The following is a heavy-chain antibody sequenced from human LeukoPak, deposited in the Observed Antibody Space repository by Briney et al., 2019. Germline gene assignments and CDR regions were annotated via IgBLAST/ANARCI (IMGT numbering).Heavy chain of an antibody. CDR1: GGSINNYY. J-gene: IGHJ6*03. Sequence: SETLSLTCTVSGGSINNYYWSWIRQPPGKGLEWIGYIHYSGSTNYNPSLKSRVTISVDTSKNQFSLKLSSVTAADTAVYYCARAKLLGDYYHYYMDVWGKGTTVTISS. CDR2: IHYSGST. D-gene: IGHD2-21*02. V-gene: IGHV4-59*01. CDR3: ARAKLLGDYYHYYMDV.